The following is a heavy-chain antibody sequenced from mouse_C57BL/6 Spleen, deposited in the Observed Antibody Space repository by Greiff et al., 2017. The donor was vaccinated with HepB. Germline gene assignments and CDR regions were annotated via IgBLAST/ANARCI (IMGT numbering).Heavy chain of an antibody. V-gene: IGHV2-6-1*01. Sequence: QVQLKESGPGLVAPSQSLSIPCTVSGFSLTSYGVHWVRQPPGKGLEWLVVIWSDGSTTYNSALKSRLSISKDNSKSQVFLKMNSLQTDDTAMYYCARHGPLSGYYAMDYWGQGTSVTVSS. CDR1: GFSLTSYG. CDR3: ARHGPLSGYYAMDY. J-gene: IGHJ4*01. CDR2: IWSDGST. D-gene: IGHD3-2*02.